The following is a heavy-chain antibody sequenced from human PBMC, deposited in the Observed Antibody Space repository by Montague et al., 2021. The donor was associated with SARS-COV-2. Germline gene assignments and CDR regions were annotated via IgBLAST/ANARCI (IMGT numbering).Heavy chain of an antibody. Sequence: SETLSLTCAVSGGSFSGYYWTWIRQPPGKGLEWIGEINYSGSSNYNPSLKNRVTISVDTSKNQISLKLTSVTAADTATYYYARGQVMIFSGLIMRPVSGAFDEWGQGTTVTVSS. CDR3: ARGQVMIFSGLIMRPVSGAFDE. CDR1: GGSFSGYY. V-gene: IGHV4-34*01. J-gene: IGHJ3*01. CDR2: INYSGSS. D-gene: IGHD3/OR15-3a*01.